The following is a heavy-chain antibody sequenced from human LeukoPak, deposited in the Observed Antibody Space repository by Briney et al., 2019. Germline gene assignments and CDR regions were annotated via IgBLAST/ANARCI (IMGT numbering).Heavy chain of an antibody. J-gene: IGHJ4*02. D-gene: IGHD5-24*01. CDR3: AREQFSHTSNYFDN. Sequence: SGGSLRLSCAASGFMFDDYAMHWVRQVPGKGLEWVSLISGDGVSRFYADSVKGRFTISRDNNNDSLSLQMNRLTTEDTAYYYCAREQFSHTSNYFDNWGQGILVTASS. V-gene: IGHV3-43*02. CDR2: ISGDGVSR. CDR1: GFMFDDYA.